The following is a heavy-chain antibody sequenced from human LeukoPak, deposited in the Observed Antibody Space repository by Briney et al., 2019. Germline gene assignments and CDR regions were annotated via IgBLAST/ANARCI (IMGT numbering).Heavy chain of an antibody. J-gene: IGHJ4*02. V-gene: IGHV3-49*04. Sequence: AGGSLRLSCTTSGFTFGDYAMSWVRQAPGKGLEWVGFIRSKPYGGTTEYAPSVKGRFTISRDDLKNIAYLQMNSLKTEDTAVYYCTRDIDADYVDYWGQGDLVTVSS. D-gene: IGHD2-15*01. CDR1: GFTFGDYA. CDR2: IRSKPYGGTT. CDR3: TRDIDADYVDY.